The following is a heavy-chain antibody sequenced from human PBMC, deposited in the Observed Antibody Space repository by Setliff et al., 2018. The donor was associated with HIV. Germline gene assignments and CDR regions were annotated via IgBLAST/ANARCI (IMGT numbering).Heavy chain of an antibody. CDR3: AREGGGGSGSYFWFDP. CDR1: GYTFTSYA. J-gene: IGHJ5*02. Sequence: GASVKVSCKASGYTFTSYAMNWVRQAPGQGLEWMGWMNPNSGNTGYAQKFQGRVTITADESTSTAYMELSSLRSEDTAVYYCAREGGGGSGSYFWFDPWGQGTLVTVSS. D-gene: IGHD3-10*01. V-gene: IGHV1-8*03. CDR2: MNPNSGNT.